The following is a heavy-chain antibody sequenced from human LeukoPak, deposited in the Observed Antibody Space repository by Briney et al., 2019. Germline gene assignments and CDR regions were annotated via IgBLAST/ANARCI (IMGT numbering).Heavy chain of an antibody. J-gene: IGHJ4*02. V-gene: IGHV1-46*01. CDR2: IDPSGGST. CDR3: ARAQYFDWVSSLDY. D-gene: IGHD3-9*01. Sequence: ASVKVSCKASGYTFTSYYIHWVRQAPGQGLEWMGIIDPSGGSTNYAQKFQGRVTVTRDTSTSTVNMEPRSLTSEDTAVYYCARAQYFDWVSSLDYWGQGTLVTVSS. CDR1: GYTFTSYY.